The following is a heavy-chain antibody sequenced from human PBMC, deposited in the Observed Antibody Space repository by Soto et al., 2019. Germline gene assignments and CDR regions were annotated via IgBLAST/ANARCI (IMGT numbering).Heavy chain of an antibody. Sequence: EASVKVSCKASGYTFTSYGISWVRQAPGRGLEWMGWISAYNGNTNYAQKLQGRVTMTTDTSTSTAYMELRSLRSDDTAVYYCARNPYSGSYSLPYYYYGMDVWGQGTTVTVSS. CDR3: ARNPYSGSYSLPYYYYGMDV. J-gene: IGHJ6*02. V-gene: IGHV1-18*01. CDR2: ISAYNGNT. CDR1: GYTFTSYG. D-gene: IGHD1-26*01.